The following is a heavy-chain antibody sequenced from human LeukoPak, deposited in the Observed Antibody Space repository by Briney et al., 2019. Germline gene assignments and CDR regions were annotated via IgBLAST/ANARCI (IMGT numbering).Heavy chain of an antibody. Sequence: PSETLSLTRTVSGGSISSSSYYWGWIRQPPGKGLEWIGSIYYSGSTYYNPSLKSRVTISVDTSKNQFSLKLSSVTAADTAVYYCARRSYNSPFRYWGQGTLVTVSS. J-gene: IGHJ4*02. V-gene: IGHV4-39*07. CDR3: ARRSYNSPFRY. CDR1: GGSISSSSYY. CDR2: IYYSGST. D-gene: IGHD5-24*01.